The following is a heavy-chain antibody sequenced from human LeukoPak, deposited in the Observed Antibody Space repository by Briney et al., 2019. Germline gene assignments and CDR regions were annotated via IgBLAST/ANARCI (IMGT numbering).Heavy chain of an antibody. CDR1: GFTFSSYG. V-gene: IGHV3-33*01. CDR3: ARLHDYGDYLDY. Sequence: GGSLRLSCAASGFTFSSYGMHWVRQAPGKGLEWVAVIWYDGSNKYYADSVKGRFTISRDNSKNTLYLQTNSLRAEDTAVYYCARLHDYGDYLDYWGQGTLVTVSS. CDR2: IWYDGSNK. D-gene: IGHD4-17*01. J-gene: IGHJ4*02.